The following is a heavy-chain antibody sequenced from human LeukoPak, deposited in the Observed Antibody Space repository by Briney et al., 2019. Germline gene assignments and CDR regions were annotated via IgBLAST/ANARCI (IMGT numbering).Heavy chain of an antibody. CDR3: TTLARGATRYFY. V-gene: IGHV3-74*01. Sequence: QAGGSLRLSCAASGFTFSSYWMHWVRQAPGKGLVWVSRINSDGSSTSYADSVKGRFTISRDNAKNTLYLRMNSLQIEDTAVYYCTTLARGATRYFYWGQGTLVTVSS. D-gene: IGHD3-9*01. CDR2: INSDGSST. CDR1: GFTFSSYW. J-gene: IGHJ4*02.